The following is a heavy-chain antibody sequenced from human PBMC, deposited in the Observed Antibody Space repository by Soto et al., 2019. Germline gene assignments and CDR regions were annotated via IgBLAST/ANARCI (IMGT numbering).Heavy chain of an antibody. Sequence: GGSLGLSCAASGFSFRYYGFHWVRLSPCKGLEWLAFISSDATNKYYPYSLEDRLTVSRDNSKNTLYLQMNSLRPEDTAVYFSARSGPGQDCRGGGCHRSFAFWRQGTLVP. V-gene: IGHV3-30*03. CDR3: ARSGPGQDCRGGGCHRSFAF. D-gene: IGHD2-15*01. J-gene: IGHJ4*02. CDR1: GFSFRYYG. CDR2: ISSDATNK.